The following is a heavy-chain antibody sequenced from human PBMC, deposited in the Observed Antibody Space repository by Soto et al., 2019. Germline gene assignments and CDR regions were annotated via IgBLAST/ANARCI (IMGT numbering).Heavy chain of an antibody. CDR1: GFTFSSNG. D-gene: IGHD2-8*01. V-gene: IGHV3-23*01. CDR3: AKVHCTV. CDR2: ISGSGGTT. Sequence: EVQLLESGGGLVQPGGSLRLSCAASGFTFSSNGMSWVRQAPGKGLEWVSGISGSGGTTNYADSVKGRFTISRDNSKNTLYLQMYSLRVEDTAVYYCAKVHCTVWGQGTTVTVS. J-gene: IGHJ6*02.